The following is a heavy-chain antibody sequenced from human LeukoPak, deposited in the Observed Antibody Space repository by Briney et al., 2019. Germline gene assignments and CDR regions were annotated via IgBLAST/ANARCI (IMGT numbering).Heavy chain of an antibody. V-gene: IGHV1-69*13. J-gene: IGHJ2*01. CDR2: IIPIFGTA. CDR1: GGTFSSYA. CDR3: ASGYSNYDWYFDL. D-gene: IGHD4-11*01. Sequence: VKVSCKASGGTFSSYAISWVRQAPGQGLEWMGGIIPIFGTANYAQKFQGRVTITADESTSTAYMELSSLRSEDTAVYYCASGYSNYDWYFDLWGRGTLVTVSS.